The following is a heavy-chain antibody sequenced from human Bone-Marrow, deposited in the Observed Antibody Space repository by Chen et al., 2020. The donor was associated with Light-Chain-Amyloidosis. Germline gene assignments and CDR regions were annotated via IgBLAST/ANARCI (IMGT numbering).Heavy chain of an antibody. CDR3: ARRRDGYNFDY. V-gene: IGHV5-51*01. CDR1: EYTFPNYW. J-gene: IGHJ4*02. Sequence: EVHLDQSGPEVKKPGELLKIPFKGSEYTFPNYWIGWVRQMPGKGLEWMGVIYPDDSDARYSPSFEGQVTISADKSITTAYLQWRSLKASDTAMYYCARRRDGYNFDYWGQGTLVTVSS. CDR2: IYPDDSDA. D-gene: IGHD5-12*01.